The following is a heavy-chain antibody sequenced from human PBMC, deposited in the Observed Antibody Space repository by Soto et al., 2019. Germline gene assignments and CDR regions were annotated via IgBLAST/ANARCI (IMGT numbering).Heavy chain of an antibody. Sequence: SVKVSCKASGFTFTSSAVQWVRQARGQRLEWIGWIVVGSGNTNYAQKFQERVTITRDMSTSTAYMEPSSLRSEDTAVYYCAAINSSGWYESERAFDIWGQGTMVTVSS. V-gene: IGHV1-58*01. CDR1: GFTFTSSA. CDR3: AAINSSGWYESERAFDI. D-gene: IGHD6-19*01. CDR2: IVVGSGNT. J-gene: IGHJ3*02.